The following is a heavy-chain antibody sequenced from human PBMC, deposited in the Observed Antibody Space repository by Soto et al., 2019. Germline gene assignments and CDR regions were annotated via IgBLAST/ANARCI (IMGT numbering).Heavy chain of an antibody. J-gene: IGHJ4*02. V-gene: IGHV5-51*01. CDR2: IYPGDSET. CDR3: ARSPRSSPYFDY. D-gene: IGHD6-13*01. Sequence: GESLKISCQSSGYTFANFWIAWVRQLPGKGLEYMGIIYPGDSETRYSPSFHGKVTISADRSIGTAYLQWSSLEASDSAFYFCARSPRSSPYFDYWGQGALVTVSS. CDR1: GYTFANFW.